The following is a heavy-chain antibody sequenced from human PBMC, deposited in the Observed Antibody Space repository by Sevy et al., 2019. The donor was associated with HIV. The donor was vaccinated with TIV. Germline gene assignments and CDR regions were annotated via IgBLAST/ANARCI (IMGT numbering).Heavy chain of an antibody. Sequence: GGSLRLSCAASGFTFSSYAMHWVRQAPGKGLEWVAVISYDGSNKYYADSVKGRFTNSRDNSKNTLYLQMNSLRAEDTAVYYCARMCQEGVVPAARSTYYYYGMDVWGQGTTVTVSS. V-gene: IGHV3-30-3*01. CDR1: GFTFSSYA. CDR3: ARMCQEGVVPAARSTYYYYGMDV. D-gene: IGHD2-2*01. J-gene: IGHJ6*02. CDR2: ISYDGSNK.